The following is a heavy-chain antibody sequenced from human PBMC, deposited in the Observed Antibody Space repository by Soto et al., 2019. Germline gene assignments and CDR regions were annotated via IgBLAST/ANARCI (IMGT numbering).Heavy chain of an antibody. J-gene: IGHJ4*02. Sequence: PSETLSLTCAVSGGSISSGGYSWSWIRQPPGKGLEWIGYMYHSGSTYYNPSLKSRVTISVDTSKNHFSLKLTSVTAADTAVYYCARPGGSGWFYFDSWGQGSQVTVSS. CDR3: ARPGGSGWFYFDS. CDR2: MYHSGST. CDR1: GGSISSGGYS. V-gene: IGHV4-30-2*03. D-gene: IGHD6-13*01.